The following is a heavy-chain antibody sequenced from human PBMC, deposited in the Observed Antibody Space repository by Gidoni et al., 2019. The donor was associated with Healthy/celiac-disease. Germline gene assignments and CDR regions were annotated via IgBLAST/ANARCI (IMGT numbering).Heavy chain of an antibody. CDR2: IKQDGSEK. V-gene: IGHV3-7*01. CDR3: ARYEAAAEFDY. CDR1: FTFSSYW. J-gene: IGHJ4*02. Sequence: FTFSSYWMSWVRQAPGKGLEWVANIKQDGSEKYYVDSVKGRFTISRDNDKNSLYLQMNSLRAEDTAVYYCARYEAAAEFDYWGQGTLVTVSS. D-gene: IGHD6-13*01.